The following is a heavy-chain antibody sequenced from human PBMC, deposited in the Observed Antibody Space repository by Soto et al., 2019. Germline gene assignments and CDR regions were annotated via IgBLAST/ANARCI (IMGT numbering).Heavy chain of an antibody. CDR3: ARSTGSSSWYEYNWFDP. V-gene: IGHV5-51*01. J-gene: IGHJ5*02. D-gene: IGHD6-13*01. Sequence: GESLKISCKGSGYSFTSYWIGWVRQMPGKGLEWMGIIYPRDSDTRYSPSVEGQVTTSVDKSVSTAYLQWSSLKASDTAMYYCARSTGSSSWYEYNWFDPWGQGTRVTVSS. CDR2: IYPRDSDT. CDR1: GYSFTSYW.